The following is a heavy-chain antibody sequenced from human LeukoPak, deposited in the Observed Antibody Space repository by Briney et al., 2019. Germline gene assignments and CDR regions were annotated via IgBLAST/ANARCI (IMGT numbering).Heavy chain of an antibody. CDR1: GFTFSSYA. CDR3: AKMFEQQLPHFDY. CDR2: ISGSGGST. D-gene: IGHD6-13*01. Sequence: GGSLRLSCAASGFTFSSYAMSWVRQAPGKGLEWVSAISGSGGSTYYADSVKGRFTVSRDNSKNMLYLQMNSLRAEDTAVYYCAKMFEQQLPHFDYWGQGTLVTVSS. V-gene: IGHV3-23*01. J-gene: IGHJ4*02.